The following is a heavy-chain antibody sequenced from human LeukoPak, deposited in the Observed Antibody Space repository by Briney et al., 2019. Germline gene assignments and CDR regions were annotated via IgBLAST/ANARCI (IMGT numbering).Heavy chain of an antibody. CDR2: IYYTGST. J-gene: IGHJ4*02. Sequence: SETLSLTCTVSGGSINSYYWSWIRQPPGQGLEWIGYIYYTGSTNYNPSLKSRVTISVDTSKNQFSLKLSSVTAADTAVYYCARGPLQPEFDYWGQGTLVTVSS. CDR3: ARGPLQPEFDY. D-gene: IGHD4-11*01. CDR1: GGSINSYY. V-gene: IGHV4-59*01.